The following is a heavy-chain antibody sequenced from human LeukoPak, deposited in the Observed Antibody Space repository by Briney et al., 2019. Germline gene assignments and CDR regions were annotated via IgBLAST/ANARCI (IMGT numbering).Heavy chain of an antibody. D-gene: IGHD6-19*01. J-gene: IGHJ4*02. CDR2: ISRSSIYI. CDR3: ARRSTAWYFLDY. Sequence: PGGSLRLSCAASGFTFSSYNMNWVRQAPGKGLEWVSSISRSSIYIYYADSVTGRFTISRDNSKNTLSLQMSSLRPEDTALYYCARRSTAWYFLDYWGQGTLLTVSS. V-gene: IGHV3-21*01. CDR1: GFTFSSYN.